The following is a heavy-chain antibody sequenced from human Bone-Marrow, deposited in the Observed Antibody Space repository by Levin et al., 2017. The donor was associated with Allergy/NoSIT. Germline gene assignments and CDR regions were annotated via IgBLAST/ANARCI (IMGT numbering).Heavy chain of an antibody. Sequence: GGSLRLSCSASGFNFSSYWMHWVRQAPGKGLVWVSCINRDGSSTSYADSVKGRFTISRDNAKNTLYLQMNSLRAEDTSVYYCARDRVTTNWYFDLWSRGTLVTVSS. CDR3: ARDRVTTNWYFDL. D-gene: IGHD4-17*01. J-gene: IGHJ2*01. CDR2: INRDGSST. CDR1: GFNFSSYW. V-gene: IGHV3-74*01.